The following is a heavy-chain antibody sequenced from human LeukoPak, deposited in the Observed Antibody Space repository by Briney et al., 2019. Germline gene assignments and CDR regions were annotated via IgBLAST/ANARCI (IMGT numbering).Heavy chain of an antibody. Sequence: GGSLRLSCVASGFPFGSYGMTWVRQAPGKGLEWVANIKQDGSKKSYVDSVKGRFTISRDNAKNSLYLQMNSLRAEDTAIYYCTRVGYVDEGIDYWGQGTLVTVSS. J-gene: IGHJ4*02. CDR1: GFPFGSYG. CDR2: IKQDGSKK. D-gene: IGHD4-17*01. V-gene: IGHV3-7*04. CDR3: TRVGYVDEGIDY.